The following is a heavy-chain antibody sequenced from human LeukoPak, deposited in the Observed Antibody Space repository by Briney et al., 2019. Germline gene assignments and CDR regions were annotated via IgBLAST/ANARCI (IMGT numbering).Heavy chain of an antibody. J-gene: IGHJ4*02. Sequence: PGGSLRLSCETSGFIFSNCWMTWVRQAPGKGLEWVANIKTDASEKYYADSVKGRFTISIDNAKNSLYLQMNSLRAEDTAVYYCARDPSSSWYDSLVYWGQGTLVTVSS. CDR2: IKTDASEK. CDR1: GFIFSNCW. D-gene: IGHD6-13*01. CDR3: ARDPSSSWYDSLVY. V-gene: IGHV3-7*01.